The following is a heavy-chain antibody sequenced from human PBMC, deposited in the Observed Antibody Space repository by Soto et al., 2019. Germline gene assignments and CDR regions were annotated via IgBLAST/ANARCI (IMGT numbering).Heavy chain of an antibody. CDR2: INNDGSST. V-gene: IGHV3-74*01. CDR3: ARRLYDYSTWGFGV. D-gene: IGHD4-4*01. J-gene: IGHJ4*02. Sequence: EVQLVESGGGLVQPGGSRRLSCAASGFTFSSYWMHWVRQAPGKGLVWVSRINNDGSSTTYADSVKGRFTISRDNAKNTLYLQMNSLRAEDTAVYYCARRLYDYSTWGFGVWGQGTLVTVSS. CDR1: GFTFSSYW.